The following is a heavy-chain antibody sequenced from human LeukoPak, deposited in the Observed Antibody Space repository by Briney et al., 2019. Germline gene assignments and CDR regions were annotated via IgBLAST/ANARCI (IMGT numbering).Heavy chain of an antibody. CDR2: IYTSGST. V-gene: IGHV4-61*02. CDR3: ARVFGGPVSRRFDP. Sequence: TPSQTLSLTCTVSGGSISSDNYYWSWIRQPAGKGLEWIGRIYTSGSTNYNPSLKSRVTISVDTSKNQFSLKLSSVTAADTAVYYCARVFGGPVSRRFDPWGQGTLVTVSS. CDR1: GGSISSDNYY. J-gene: IGHJ5*02. D-gene: IGHD4-23*01.